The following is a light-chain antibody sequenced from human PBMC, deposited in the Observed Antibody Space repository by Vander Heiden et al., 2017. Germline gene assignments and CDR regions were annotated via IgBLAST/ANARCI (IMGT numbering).Light chain of an antibody. V-gene: IGKV1-13*02. Sequence: AIRLTQPPSSLSASVGDRVTITCRAGQGISSALAWYQQKPGKAPKLLIYDASSLESGVPSRFSGSGCGTDFTLTISSRQPEDFASYSCQQLNSYPPLTFGGGTKVEIK. CDR1: QGISSA. CDR2: DAS. J-gene: IGKJ4*01. CDR3: QQLNSYPPLT.